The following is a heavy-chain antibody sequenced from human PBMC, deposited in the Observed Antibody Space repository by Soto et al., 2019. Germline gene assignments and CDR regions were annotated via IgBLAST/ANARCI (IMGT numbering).Heavy chain of an antibody. CDR1: GGSFSGYY. V-gene: IGHV4-34*01. D-gene: IGHD5-12*01. CDR2: INHSGST. J-gene: IGHJ4*02. Sequence: PSETLSLTCAVYGGSFSGYYWSWIRQPPGKGLEWIGEINHSGSTNYNPSLKSRVTISVDTSKNQFSLKLSSVTAADTAVYYCARYVNIVATTQYYFDYWGQGTLVTVSS. CDR3: ARYVNIVATTQYYFDY.